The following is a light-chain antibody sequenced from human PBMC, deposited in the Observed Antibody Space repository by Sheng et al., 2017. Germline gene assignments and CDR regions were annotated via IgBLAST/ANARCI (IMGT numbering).Light chain of an antibody. V-gene: IGLV1-44*01. CDR1: NSNTGTNT. CDR3: ATWDADLNGGV. CDR2: NNY. Sequence: QSLLTQPPSASGTPGQRVTISCSGSNSNTGTNTVNWYQQLPGTAPRLLIYNNYERPSGVPDRFSASKSGTSSSLAISGLQSEDEADYYCATWDADLNGGVFGGGTKLTV. J-gene: IGLJ3*02.